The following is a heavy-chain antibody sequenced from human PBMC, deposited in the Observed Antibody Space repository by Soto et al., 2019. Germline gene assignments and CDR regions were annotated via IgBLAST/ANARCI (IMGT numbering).Heavy chain of an antibody. CDR2: IIPIFGTT. V-gene: IGHV1-69*01. CDR1: GASFDSYT. J-gene: IGHJ2*01. Sequence: QVQLVQSGAEVRKSGSSVKVSCKLSGASFDSYTITWVRQAPGQGLEWMGGIIPIFGTTNYAQKFQGRLTITADGFTSAAYIDLSSLASEDTAVYYCARGPLYDLESGMYWYFDLWGRGTLVTVSS. CDR3: ARGPLYDLESGMYWYFDL. D-gene: IGHD1-26*01.